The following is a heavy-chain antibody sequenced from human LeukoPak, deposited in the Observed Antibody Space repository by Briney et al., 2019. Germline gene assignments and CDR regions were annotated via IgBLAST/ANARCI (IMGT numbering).Heavy chain of an antibody. J-gene: IGHJ6*03. CDR3: ARGADFWSGYRTYYMDV. CDR2: IYYSGST. CDR1: GGSISRYY. D-gene: IGHD3-3*01. V-gene: IGHV4-59*06. Sequence: KPSETLSLTCTVSGGSISRYYWSWIRQPPREGPGGVGYIYYSGSTYYNPSLKSRVTISVDTSKNQFSLKLSSVTAADTAVYYCARGADFWSGYRTYYMDVWGKGTTVTVSS.